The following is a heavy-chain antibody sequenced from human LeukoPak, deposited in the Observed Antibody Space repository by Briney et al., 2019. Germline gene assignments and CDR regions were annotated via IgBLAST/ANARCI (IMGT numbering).Heavy chain of an antibody. D-gene: IGHD6-6*01. J-gene: IGHJ1*01. CDR1: GYTFTGYY. Sequence: ASVKVSCKASGYTFTGYYMHWVRQAPGQGLEWMGWINPNSGGTNYAQKFQGRVTMTRDTSISTAYMELSRLRSDDTAVYYCARNRRISSIAARLEYFQHWGQGTLVTVSS. V-gene: IGHV1-2*02. CDR2: INPNSGGT. CDR3: ARNRRISSIAARLEYFQH.